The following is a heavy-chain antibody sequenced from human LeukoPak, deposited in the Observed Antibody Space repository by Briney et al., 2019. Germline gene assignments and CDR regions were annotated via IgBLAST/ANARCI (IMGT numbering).Heavy chain of an antibody. J-gene: IGHJ4*02. CDR3: ARDWVRNWNYAPGFDY. V-gene: IGHV4-61*02. Sequence: SETLSLTCTVSGGSISSGSYYWSWIRQPAGKGLEWIGRIYTSGSTNYNPSLKSRVTMSVDTSKNQFSLKLSSVTAADTAVYYCARDWVRNWNYAPGFDYWGQGTLVTVSS. CDR2: IYTSGST. D-gene: IGHD1-7*01. CDR1: GGSISSGSYY.